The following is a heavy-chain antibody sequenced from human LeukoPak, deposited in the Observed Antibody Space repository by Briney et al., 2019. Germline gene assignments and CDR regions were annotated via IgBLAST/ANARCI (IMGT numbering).Heavy chain of an antibody. CDR2: ISAYNGNT. CDR1: GYTFTSYG. Sequence: ASVKVSCKASGYTFTSYGISWVRQAPGQGLEWMGWISAYNGNTNYAQKPQGRVTMTTDTSTSTAYMELRSLRSDDTAVYYCARDFPRDYDILTGYYMAGWFDPWGQGTLVTVSS. V-gene: IGHV1-18*01. D-gene: IGHD3-9*01. CDR3: ARDFPRDYDILTGYYMAGWFDP. J-gene: IGHJ5*02.